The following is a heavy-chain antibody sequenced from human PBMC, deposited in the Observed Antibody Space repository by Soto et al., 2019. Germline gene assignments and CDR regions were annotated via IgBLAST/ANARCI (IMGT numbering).Heavy chain of an antibody. Sequence: SETLSLTCTVSGFSITTYYWSWILQPPWKGLEWIGYVFSSGSTNYNPSLRSPVTISIDTSKNQFYLYLSSVTAADTAVYYCARVKGWPHDAFDIWGLGTLVTVSS. CDR1: GFSITTYY. CDR3: ARVKGWPHDAFDI. CDR2: VFSSGST. D-gene: IGHD6-19*01. V-gene: IGHV4-59*01. J-gene: IGHJ3*02.